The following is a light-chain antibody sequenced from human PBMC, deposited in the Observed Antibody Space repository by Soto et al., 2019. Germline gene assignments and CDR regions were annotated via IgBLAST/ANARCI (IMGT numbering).Light chain of an antibody. V-gene: IGKV1-8*01. CDR3: QQYYSYPPLT. J-gene: IGKJ4*01. CDR2: AAS. Sequence: AIRMTQSPSSFSASTGDRVTITCRASQGISSYLAWYQQKPGKAPKLLIYAASTLQSGVPSRFSGSGSGTDLTLTISCLQSEDFATYYCQQYYSYPPLTFGGGIKVEIK. CDR1: QGISSY.